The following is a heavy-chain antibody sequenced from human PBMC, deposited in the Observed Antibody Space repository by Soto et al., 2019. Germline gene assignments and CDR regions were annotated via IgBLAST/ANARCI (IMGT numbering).Heavy chain of an antibody. CDR1: GFTFSSYW. CDR2: IKQDGSEK. D-gene: IGHD5-18*01. CDR3: ARDLTLHTAMVPYYYYYYGMDV. Sequence: EVQLVESGGGLVQPGGSLRLSCAASGFTFSSYWMSWVRQAPGKGLEWVANIKQDGSEKYYVDSVKGRFTISRDNARNSLYLQMNSLRAEDTAVYYCARDLTLHTAMVPYYYYYYGMDVWGQGTTVTVSS. J-gene: IGHJ6*02. V-gene: IGHV3-7*05.